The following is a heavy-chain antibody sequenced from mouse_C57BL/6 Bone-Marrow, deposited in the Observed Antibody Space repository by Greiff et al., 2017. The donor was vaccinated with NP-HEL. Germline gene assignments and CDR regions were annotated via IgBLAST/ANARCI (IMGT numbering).Heavy chain of an antibody. CDR1: GFTFKNSY. D-gene: IGHD3-3*01. V-gene: IGHV14-3*01. Sequence: VQLKESVAELVRPGASVKLSCTASGFTFKNSYMHWVKQRPEQGLEWIGRIDPANGNTKYAPKFQGKATITADTSSNTAYLQLSSLTSEDTAIYYCARAVFFAYWGQGTLVTVSA. CDR2: IDPANGNT. CDR3: ARAVFFAY. J-gene: IGHJ3*01.